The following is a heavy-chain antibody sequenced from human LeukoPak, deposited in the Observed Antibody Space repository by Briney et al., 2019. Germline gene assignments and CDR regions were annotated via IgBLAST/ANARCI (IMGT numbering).Heavy chain of an antibody. V-gene: IGHV4-39*01. Sequence: PSETLSLTCTVSGGSISSSNYYWGWIRQPPGKGLEWIGSIYYSGTTYYNPSLKSRVTISVDTSKNQFSLKLSSVTAADTAVYYCARHPPAARRTRVYYFYYMDVWGNGTTVTVSS. CDR3: ARHPPAARRTRVYYFYYMDV. CDR2: IYYSGTT. CDR1: GGSISSSNYY. J-gene: IGHJ6*03. D-gene: IGHD6-6*01.